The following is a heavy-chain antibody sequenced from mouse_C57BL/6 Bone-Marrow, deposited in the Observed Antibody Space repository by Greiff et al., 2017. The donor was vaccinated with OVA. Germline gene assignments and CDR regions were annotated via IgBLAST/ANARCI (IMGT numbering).Heavy chain of an antibody. J-gene: IGHJ1*03. CDR2: INPYNGGT. V-gene: IGHV1-19*01. CDR1: GYTFTDYY. Sequence: VQLQQSGPVLVKPGASVKMSCKASGYTFTDYYMNWVKQSHGKSLEWIGVINPYNGGTSYNQKFKGKATLTVDKSSSTAYMELNSLTSEDSAVYYCASCGIYYYGPLPFDVWGTGTTVTVSS. CDR3: ASCGIYYYGPLPFDV. D-gene: IGHD1-1*01.